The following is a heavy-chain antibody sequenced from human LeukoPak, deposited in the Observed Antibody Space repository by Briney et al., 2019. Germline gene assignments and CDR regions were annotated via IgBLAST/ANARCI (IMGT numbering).Heavy chain of an antibody. D-gene: IGHD1-14*01. CDR3: VSPVFINF. V-gene: IGHV3-64D*06. Sequence: GGSLRLSCSASGFPFSTLGMHWVRQAPGKILEHASTIGSDGDGTYYADSVKDRFIISRDNSKNAVYLQMSSLRPEDTAVYYCVSPVFINFWGQGTLVTVSS. J-gene: IGHJ4*01. CDR2: IGSDGDGT. CDR1: GFPFSTLG.